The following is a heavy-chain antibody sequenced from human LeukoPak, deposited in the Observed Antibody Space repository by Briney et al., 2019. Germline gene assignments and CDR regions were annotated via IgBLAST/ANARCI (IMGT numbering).Heavy chain of an antibody. Sequence: PSETLSLTCAVYGGSFGGYYWSWIRQTPGQGLEWVSSITSGSSHIYYADSVKGRFTISRDNAKSSLYLQMNSLRAEDTAVYYCARDPYSGSYGADYYYYMDVWGKGTTVTISS. J-gene: IGHJ6*03. CDR1: GGSFGGYY. CDR3: ARDPYSGSYGADYYYYMDV. CDR2: ITSGSSHI. D-gene: IGHD1-26*01. V-gene: IGHV3-21*01.